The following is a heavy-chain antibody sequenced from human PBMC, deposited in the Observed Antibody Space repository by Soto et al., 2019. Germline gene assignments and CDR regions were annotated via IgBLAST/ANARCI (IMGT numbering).Heavy chain of an antibody. D-gene: IGHD2-2*01. CDR1: GFIFSSYA. J-gene: IGHJ5*02. CDR3: AKETISTSCCNWFDP. Sequence: ELQLLESGGGLVQPGGSLRLSCAASGFIFSSYAMSWVRQAPGKGLEWVSAISGSGISTYYADSVKGRFTISRDNSKNTLYLQMNSLRAEDTAVCYCAKETISTSCCNWFDPWGQGTLVTVSS. CDR2: ISGSGIST. V-gene: IGHV3-23*01.